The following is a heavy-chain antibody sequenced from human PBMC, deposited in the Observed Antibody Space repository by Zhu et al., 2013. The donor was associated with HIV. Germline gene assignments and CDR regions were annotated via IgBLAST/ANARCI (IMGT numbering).Heavy chain of an antibody. J-gene: IGHJ6*02. V-gene: IGHV1-69*09. CDR1: GGTFSSYT. D-gene: IGHD3-3*02. Sequence: QVQLVQSGAEVKKPGSSVKVSCKASGGTFSSYTISWVRQAPGQGLEWMGRIIPILGIANYAQKFQGRVTITADKSTSTAYMELSSLRSEDTAVYYCARAQLGFYGMDVWGQGTTVTVSS. CDR3: ARAQLGFYGMDV. CDR2: IIPILGIA.